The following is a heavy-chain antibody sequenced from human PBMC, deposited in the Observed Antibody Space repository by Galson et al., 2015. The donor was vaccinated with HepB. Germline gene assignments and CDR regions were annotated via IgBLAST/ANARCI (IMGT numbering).Heavy chain of an antibody. CDR2: ISGSSTYI. CDR1: GFTFSTYG. J-gene: IGHJ5*02. CDR3: VRETVVPGADNWFDP. V-gene: IGHV3-21*01. Sequence: SLRLSCAASGFTFSTYGMHWVRQSPGKGLEWVSSISGSSTYIHYTDSLKGRFTISRDNAKRSLYLQMNSLRAEDTAVYYCVRETVVPGADNWFDPWGQGTLVTVSS. D-gene: IGHD2-2*01.